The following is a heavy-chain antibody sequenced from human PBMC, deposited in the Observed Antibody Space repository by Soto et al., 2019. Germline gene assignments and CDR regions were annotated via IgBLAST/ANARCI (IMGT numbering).Heavy chain of an antibody. J-gene: IGHJ4*02. CDR1: GYNFNGYY. V-gene: IGHV1-2*02. Sequence: VKVSCKASGYNFNGYYIHWVRQAPGQGLEWMGWMNPNTGGANYAQKFQGKVIMTTDTSISTAYLELRSLTSDDTAVYYCAKVISTIGSKQWLAQTKHQALDYWGQGTLVTVSS. CDR2: MNPNTGGA. CDR3: AKVISTIGSKQWLAQTKHQALDY. D-gene: IGHD6-19*01.